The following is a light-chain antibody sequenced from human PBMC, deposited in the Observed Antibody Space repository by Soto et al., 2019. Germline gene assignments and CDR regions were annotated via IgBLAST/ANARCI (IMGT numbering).Light chain of an antibody. V-gene: IGKV1-6*01. CDR3: QKYDTAPLT. Sequence: AIQMTQSPSSLSASVGDRVTITCRASQAIRSDLGWYQQKPGKAPKLLIYSASTLQSGVSSRFSGSGSGTEFTLTITSLQPEDIATYFCQKYDTAPLTFGGGTKVDIK. CDR2: SAS. CDR1: QAIRSD. J-gene: IGKJ4*01.